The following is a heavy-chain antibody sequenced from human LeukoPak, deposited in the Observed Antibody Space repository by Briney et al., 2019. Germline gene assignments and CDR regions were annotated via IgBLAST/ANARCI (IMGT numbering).Heavy chain of an antibody. CDR3: AKGSSGGRPYYFDY. Sequence: GGSLRLSCVGSGFTLSSYAMSWVRQAPGKGLEWVAAISDSGGSTHYADSVKGRFTISRDNSKNTVYLQMNSLRAEDTAVYYCAKGSSGGRPYYFDYWGQGTLVTVSS. D-gene: IGHD6-6*01. CDR1: GFTLSSYA. V-gene: IGHV3-23*01. CDR2: ISDSGGST. J-gene: IGHJ4*02.